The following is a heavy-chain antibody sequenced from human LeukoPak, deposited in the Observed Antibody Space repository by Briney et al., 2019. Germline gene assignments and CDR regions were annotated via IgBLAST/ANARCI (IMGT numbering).Heavy chain of an antibody. V-gene: IGHV3-74*01. Sequence: GGSLRLSCAASGLTFSSHWMHWVRQAPGKGLVWVSRITNDGSSTTYADSVKGRFTISRDNAKNMLYLQVNSLRAEDTAVYYCARLSLMNPQLSYWYFDVWGRGTLVTVSS. CDR1: GLTFSSHW. CDR2: ITNDGSST. J-gene: IGHJ2*01. CDR3: ARLSLMNPQLSYWYFDV. D-gene: IGHD1-1*01.